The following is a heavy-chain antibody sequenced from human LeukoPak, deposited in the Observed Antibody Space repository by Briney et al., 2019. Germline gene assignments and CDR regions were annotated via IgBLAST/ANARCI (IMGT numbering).Heavy chain of an antibody. CDR1: GFTFSDYY. CDR2: ISSSGHYT. D-gene: IGHD3-22*01. CDR3: ARMYYNDGSGRHFDY. J-gene: IGHJ4*02. Sequence: GGSLRLSCAASGFTFSDYYMSWIRQAPGEGLEWVSYISSSGHYTNYADSVKGRFTISRDNSKNSLSLQMNSLRAEDTAVYYCARMYYNDGSGRHFDYWGQGTLVTVSS. V-gene: IGHV3-11*03.